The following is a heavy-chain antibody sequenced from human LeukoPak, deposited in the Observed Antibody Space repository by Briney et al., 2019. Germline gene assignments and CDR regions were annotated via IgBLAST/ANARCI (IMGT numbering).Heavy chain of an antibody. CDR2: ISSSSATM. V-gene: IGHV3-48*04. D-gene: IGHD2-15*01. CDR1: GFTFSNYP. Sequence: GGSLRLSCAASGFTFSNYPMNWVRQAPGKGLEWVSYISSSSATMYYADSVKGRFAITRDNTRNSLFLQMYSLRAEDTAVYFCAREDGYCSGGNCYPYFDSWGQGTLVTVSS. J-gene: IGHJ4*02. CDR3: AREDGYCSGGNCYPYFDS.